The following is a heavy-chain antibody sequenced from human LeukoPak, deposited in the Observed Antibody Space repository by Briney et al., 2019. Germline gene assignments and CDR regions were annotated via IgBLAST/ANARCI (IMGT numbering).Heavy chain of an antibody. J-gene: IGHJ4*02. CDR1: EFTFSSYS. Sequence: AGGSLRLSCAASEFTFSSYSMNWVRQAPGKGLEWVSYITNDGSNKSYADSVKGRFTISRDNTKNSLYLQMNSLRAEDTAVYYSARTRSSCYLSFDYWGQGILVTVSS. CDR3: ARTRSSCYLSFDY. V-gene: IGHV3-48*01. D-gene: IGHD3-22*01. CDR2: ITNDGSNK.